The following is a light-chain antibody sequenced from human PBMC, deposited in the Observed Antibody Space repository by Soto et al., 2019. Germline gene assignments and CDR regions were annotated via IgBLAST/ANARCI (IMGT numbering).Light chain of an antibody. CDR2: GAS. CDR3: QQYSDWLRT. V-gene: IGKV3-15*01. J-gene: IGKJ1*01. Sequence: EIVMTQSPDTLSVSPWERATLSCRASQSVSTNLAWYQQKPGQAPRLLLYGASTRATGIPARFSGSGSGKEFTLTISSLQSEDFAVYYCQQYSDWLRTFGQGAKVEIK. CDR1: QSVSTN.